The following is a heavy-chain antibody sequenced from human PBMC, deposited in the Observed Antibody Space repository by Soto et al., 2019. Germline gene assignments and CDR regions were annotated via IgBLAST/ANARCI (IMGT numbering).Heavy chain of an antibody. J-gene: IGHJ6*02. D-gene: IGHD5-18*01. CDR3: TTDRAGYSYGYYYYYGMDV. CDR2: IKSKTDGGTT. Sequence: GGSLRLSCAASGFTFSNAWMNWVRQAPGKGLEWVGRIKSKTDGGTTDYAAPVKGRFTISRDDSKNTLYLQMNSLKTEDKAVYYCTTDRAGYSYGYYYYYGMDVWGQGTTVTVSS. CDR1: GFTFSNAW. V-gene: IGHV3-15*07.